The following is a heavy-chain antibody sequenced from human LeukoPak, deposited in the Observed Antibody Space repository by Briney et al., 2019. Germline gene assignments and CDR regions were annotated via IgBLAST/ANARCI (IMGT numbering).Heavy chain of an antibody. J-gene: IGHJ6*02. D-gene: IGHD5-24*01. CDR2: IYSGGNT. Sequence: GGSLRISSAASGFTVSSNYMNWVRQAPGKGLEGVSVIYSGGNTYYADSVKGRFTISRDNSKNTLYLQMNSLRAEDTAVYYCARDLMKSFSWHDYGMDVWGQGTTVTVSS. CDR1: GFTVSSNY. V-gene: IGHV3-53*01. CDR3: ARDLMKSFSWHDYGMDV.